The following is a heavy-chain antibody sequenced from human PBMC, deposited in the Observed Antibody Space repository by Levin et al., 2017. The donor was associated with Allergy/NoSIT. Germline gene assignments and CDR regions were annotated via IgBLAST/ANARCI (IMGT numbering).Heavy chain of an antibody. CDR1: GFTFSSYA. D-gene: IGHD1-26*01. CDR3: ARANVLLGAIRLPSHESGGAFDY. Sequence: GGSLRLSCAASGFTFSSYAMHWVRQAPGKGLEWVALISSDGSKKYYADSVKVRITISRDNSKNTLSLQMNSLRAEDTAVYYCARANVLLGAIRLPSHESGGAFDYWGQGTLVTVSS. J-gene: IGHJ4*02. CDR2: ISSDGSKK. V-gene: IGHV3-30-3*01.